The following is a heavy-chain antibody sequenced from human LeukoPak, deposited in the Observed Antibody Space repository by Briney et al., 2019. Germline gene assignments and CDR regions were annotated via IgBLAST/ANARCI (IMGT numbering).Heavy chain of an antibody. CDR2: MNPNSGNT. J-gene: IGHJ4*02. CDR3: ARQGGLGGYYG. Sequence: AASVKVSCKASGYTFTSYAMHWVRQAPGQGLEWMGWMNPNSGNTGYAQKFQGRVTITRNTSISTAYMELSSLRSEDTAVYYCARQGGLGGYYGWGQGTLVTVSS. CDR1: GYTFTSYA. V-gene: IGHV1-8*03. D-gene: IGHD3-22*01.